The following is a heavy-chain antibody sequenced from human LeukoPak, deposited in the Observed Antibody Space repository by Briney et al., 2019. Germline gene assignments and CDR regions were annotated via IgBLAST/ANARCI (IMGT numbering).Heavy chain of an antibody. CDR3: ARSCGVAADKCYYYYGMDV. D-gene: IGHD2-15*01. Sequence: ASVKVSCKASGYTFTSYGISWVRQAPGQGLEWMGWISAYNGNTNYAQKLQGRVTMTTDTSTSTAYMELRSLRSEDTAVYYCARSCGVAADKCYYYYGMDVWGQGTTVTVSS. CDR1: GYTFTSYG. CDR2: ISAYNGNT. J-gene: IGHJ6*02. V-gene: IGHV1-18*01.